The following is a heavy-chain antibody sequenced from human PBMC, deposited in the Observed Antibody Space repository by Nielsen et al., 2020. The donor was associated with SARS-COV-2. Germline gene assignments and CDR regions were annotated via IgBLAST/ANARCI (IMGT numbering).Heavy chain of an antibody. D-gene: IGHD5-24*01. J-gene: IGHJ6*02. CDR1: GFTFSSYW. CDR3: ARDGMATTDGPYGMDV. CDR2: IWYDGSNK. V-gene: IGHV3-33*08. Sequence: LKISCAASGFTFSSYWMHWVRQAPGKGLEWVAVIWYDGSNKYYADSVKGRFTISRDNSKNTLYLQMNSLRAEDTAVYYCARDGMATTDGPYGMDVWGQGTTVTVSS.